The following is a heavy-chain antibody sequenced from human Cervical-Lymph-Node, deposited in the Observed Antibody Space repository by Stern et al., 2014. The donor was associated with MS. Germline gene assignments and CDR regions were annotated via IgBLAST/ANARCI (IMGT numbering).Heavy chain of an antibody. Sequence: QVQLVQYGAEVKKPGASVKVSCKASGYTFTSSGLSWVRQAPGQGLEWMGWISTYNGNTNYAQKLQGRVSMTTDTSTSTVYMELRSLISDDTAVYYCARRGGSQPTDYWGQGTLVTVSS. CDR3: ARRGGSQPTDY. D-gene: IGHD1-26*01. J-gene: IGHJ4*02. CDR2: ISTYNGNT. V-gene: IGHV1-18*01. CDR1: GYTFTSSG.